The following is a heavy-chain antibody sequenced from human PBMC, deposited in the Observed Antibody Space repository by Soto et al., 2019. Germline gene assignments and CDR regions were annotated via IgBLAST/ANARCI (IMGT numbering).Heavy chain of an antibody. V-gene: IGHV1-18*01. CDR3: ARDRGYCSGGSCYSGWFDP. CDR2: ISAYNGNT. Sequence: ASVKVSCKASGYTFTSYGISWVRQAPGQGLEWMGWISAYNGNTNYAQKLQGRVTMTTDTSTSTAYMELRSLRSDDTAVYYCARDRGYCSGGSCYSGWFDPWGQGTLVTVSS. D-gene: IGHD2-15*01. J-gene: IGHJ5*02. CDR1: GYTFTSYG.